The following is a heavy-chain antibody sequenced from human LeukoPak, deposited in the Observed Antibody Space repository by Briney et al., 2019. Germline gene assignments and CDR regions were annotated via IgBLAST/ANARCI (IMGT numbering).Heavy chain of an antibody. D-gene: IGHD3-10*01. CDR3: ARDIRMVRGENDY. V-gene: IGHV3-11*01. Sequence: PGGSLRLSCAASGFTFSDYYMSWIRQAPGKGLEWVSYISSSGSTIYYADSVKGRFTISRDNAKNSLYLQMNSLRAEDTAGYYCARDIRMVRGENDYWGQGTLVTVSS. CDR1: GFTFSDYY. J-gene: IGHJ4*02. CDR2: ISSSGSTI.